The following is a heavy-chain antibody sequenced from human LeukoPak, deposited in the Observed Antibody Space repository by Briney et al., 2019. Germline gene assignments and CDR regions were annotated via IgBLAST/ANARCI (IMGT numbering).Heavy chain of an antibody. D-gene: IGHD3-22*01. J-gene: IGHJ4*02. Sequence: GGSLRLSCAASGFTFSSYGMHWVRQAPGKGLEWVAVIWYDGSNKYYADSVKGRFTISRDNSKNTLYLQMNSLRAEDTAVYYCARAYYDSSQSDYWGQGTLVTVSS. CDR3: ARAYYDSSQSDY. CDR1: GFTFSSYG. V-gene: IGHV3-33*01. CDR2: IWYDGSNK.